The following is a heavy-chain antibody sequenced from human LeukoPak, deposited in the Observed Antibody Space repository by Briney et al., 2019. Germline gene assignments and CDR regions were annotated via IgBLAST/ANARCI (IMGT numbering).Heavy chain of an antibody. D-gene: IGHD1-26*01. CDR3: ARDRSGSRSPRGAFDI. Sequence: GGSLRLSCAASGFTFSSYAMSWVRQAPGKGLEWVSSISSSSSYIYYADSVKGRFTISRDNAKNSLYLQMNSLRAEDTAVYYCARDRSGSRSPRGAFDIWGQGTMVTVSS. CDR2: ISSSSSYI. CDR1: GFTFSSYA. J-gene: IGHJ3*02. V-gene: IGHV3-21*01.